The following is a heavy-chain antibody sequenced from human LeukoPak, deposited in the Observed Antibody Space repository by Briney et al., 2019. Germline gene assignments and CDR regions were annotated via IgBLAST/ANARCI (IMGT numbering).Heavy chain of an antibody. Sequence: PGGSLRLSCTVSGFTVSNNYMRWVRQAPGKGLEWVSISYSDSNTNYADSVKGRFTISRDTSQNTLSLQMNSLRAEDTAVYYCVRKNRDFNAAFDIWGQGTVVTVSS. J-gene: IGHJ3*02. CDR3: VRKNRDFNAAFDI. V-gene: IGHV3-53*01. CDR2: SYSDSNT. CDR1: GFTVSNNY. D-gene: IGHD1-14*01.